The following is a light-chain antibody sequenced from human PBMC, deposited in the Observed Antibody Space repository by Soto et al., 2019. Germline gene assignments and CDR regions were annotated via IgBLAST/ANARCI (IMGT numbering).Light chain of an antibody. CDR1: QSVSSN. Sequence: EIVMTQSPATLSVSPGEGATLSCRASQSVSSNLAWYQQKPGQAPRLLIYGASNRATGIPARFSGSGSGTDFTLTISSLQSEDFVVYYCQQYNHWPRTFGQGTKVDI. V-gene: IGKV3D-15*01. CDR2: GAS. J-gene: IGKJ1*01. CDR3: QQYNHWPRT.